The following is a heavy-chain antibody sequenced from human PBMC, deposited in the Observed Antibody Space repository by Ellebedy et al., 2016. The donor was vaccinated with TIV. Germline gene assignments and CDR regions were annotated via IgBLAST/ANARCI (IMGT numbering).Heavy chain of an antibody. CDR2: IYYSGST. CDR3: AREKYYYYGMDV. V-gene: IGHV4-59*01. CDR1: GGSISSYY. J-gene: IGHJ6*02. Sequence: SETLSLXCTVSGGSISSYYWSWIRQPPGKGLEWIGYIYYSGSTNYNPSLKSRVTISVDTSKNQFSLKLSSVTAADTAVYYCAREKYYYYGMDVWGQGTTVTVSS.